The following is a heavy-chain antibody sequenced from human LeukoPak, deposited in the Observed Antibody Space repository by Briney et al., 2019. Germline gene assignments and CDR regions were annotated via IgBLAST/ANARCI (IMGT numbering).Heavy chain of an antibody. J-gene: IGHJ4*02. CDR1: GGTFSSYV. Sequence: GASVKVSCKASGGTFSSYVISWVRQAPGQGLEWMGRIIPILGIANYAQKFQGRVTITADKSTSTAYMELSSLRSEDTAVYYCARAYYYGSGSYIDYWGQGTLVTVSS. CDR2: IIPILGIA. V-gene: IGHV1-69*04. CDR3: ARAYYYGSGSYIDY. D-gene: IGHD3-10*01.